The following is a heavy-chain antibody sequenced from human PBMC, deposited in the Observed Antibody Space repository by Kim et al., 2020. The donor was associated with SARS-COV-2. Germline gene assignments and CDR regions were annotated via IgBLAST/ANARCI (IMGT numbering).Heavy chain of an antibody. D-gene: IGHD4-17*01. CDR1: GGTFSSYA. V-gene: IGHV1-69*04. CDR2: IIPILGIA. J-gene: IGHJ3*02. Sequence: SVKVSRKASGGTFSSYAISWVRQAPGQGLEWMGRIIPILGIANYAQKFQGRVTITADKSTSTAYMELISLRSEDTAVYYCATYGDARGAFDIWGQGTMVTVSS. CDR3: ATYGDARGAFDI.